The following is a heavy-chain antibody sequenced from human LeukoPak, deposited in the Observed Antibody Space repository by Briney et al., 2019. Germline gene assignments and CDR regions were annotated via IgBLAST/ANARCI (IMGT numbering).Heavy chain of an antibody. V-gene: IGHV3-33*01. CDR2: IWYDGSNK. CDR1: GFTFSSYG. Sequence: GGSLRLSCAASGFTFSSYGMHWVRQAPGKGLEWVAVIWYDGSNKYYADSVKGRFTISRDNSKNTLYLQMNSLRAEDTAVYYCARDRFWSGYSLEYFDYWGQGTLVTVSS. CDR3: ARDRFWSGYSLEYFDY. J-gene: IGHJ4*02. D-gene: IGHD3-3*01.